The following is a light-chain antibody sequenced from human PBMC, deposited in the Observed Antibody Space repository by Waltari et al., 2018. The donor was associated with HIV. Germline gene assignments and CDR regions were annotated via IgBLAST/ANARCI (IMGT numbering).Light chain of an antibody. Sequence: DIQMTQSPSYQSASVGDRIPIPGRASQSISSLLNWYPHKPVKAPKLLSYAVSSLQSGVPSRFSGSGSGTDFTLTISSLQPEDFATYYCQQSYSTPYTFGQGTKLEIK. CDR3: QQSYSTPYT. CDR2: AVS. J-gene: IGKJ2*01. CDR1: QSISSL. V-gene: IGKV1-39*01.